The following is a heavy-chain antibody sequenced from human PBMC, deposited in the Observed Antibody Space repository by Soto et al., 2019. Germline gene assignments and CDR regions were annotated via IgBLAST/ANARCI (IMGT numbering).Heavy chain of an antibody. J-gene: IGHJ4*02. CDR1: GGSISRADFF. D-gene: IGHD2-21*01. CDR3: DREPYLPVARNDF. V-gene: IGHV4-30-4*02. CDR2: IYYSGTT. Sequence: SETLSLTCTVSGGSISRADFFWTWRRQPPGKGLEWLGYIYYSGTTYYNPSLKVRLIISIDTSRNHSSLSLDSVTAEDTAVYFCDREPYLPVARNDFWGQGAQVTVSS.